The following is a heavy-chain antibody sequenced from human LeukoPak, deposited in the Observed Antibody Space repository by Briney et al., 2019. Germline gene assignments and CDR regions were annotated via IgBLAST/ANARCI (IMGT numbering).Heavy chain of an antibody. CDR2: INSDGSST. Sequence: GGSLRLSCAASGFTFSSYWMHWVRQAPGKGLVWVSRINSDGSSTSYADSVKGRFTISRDNAKNTLYLQMNSLRAEDTAVYYCAKFGLAGSGRYHDAFDIWGQGTMVTVSS. V-gene: IGHV3-74*01. D-gene: IGHD3-10*01. CDR3: AKFGLAGSGRYHDAFDI. J-gene: IGHJ3*02. CDR1: GFTFSSYW.